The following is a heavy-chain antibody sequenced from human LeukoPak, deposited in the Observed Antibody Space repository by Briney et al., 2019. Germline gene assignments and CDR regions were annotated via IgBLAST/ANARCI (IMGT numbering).Heavy chain of an antibody. D-gene: IGHD2/OR15-2a*01. CDR2: IRYDGSNK. CDR3: ARIYYYAGGNAFDI. V-gene: IGHV3-30*02. J-gene: IGHJ3*02. Sequence: AGGSLRLSCAASGFTFSSYGMHWVRQAPGKGLEWVAFIRYDGSNKYYADSVKGRFTISRDNSKNTLYLQMNSLRAEDTAVYYCARIYYYAGGNAFDIWGQGTMVTVSS. CDR1: GFTFSSYG.